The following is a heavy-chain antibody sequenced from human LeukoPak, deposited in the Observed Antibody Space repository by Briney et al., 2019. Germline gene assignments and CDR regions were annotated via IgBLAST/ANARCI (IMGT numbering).Heavy chain of an antibody. CDR3: ARDGDSSGYFDY. D-gene: IGHD3-22*01. CDR1: GGSISSTVYY. Sequence: SETLSLTCTVSGGSISSTVYYWAWIRQPPGKGLEWIGSIYYSGSTYYNPSLKSRVTISVDTSKNQFSLKLSSVTAADTAVYYCARDGDSSGYFDYWGQGTLVTVSS. J-gene: IGHJ4*02. CDR2: IYYSGST. V-gene: IGHV4-39*07.